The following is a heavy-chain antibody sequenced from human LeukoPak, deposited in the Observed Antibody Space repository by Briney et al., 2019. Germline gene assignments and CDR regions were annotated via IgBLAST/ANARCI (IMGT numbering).Heavy chain of an antibody. J-gene: IGHJ4*02. CDR3: ASLHGCSGGSCYSYFDY. V-gene: IGHV1-69*05. CDR2: IIPIFGTA. CDR1: GGTFSSYA. Sequence: GASVKVSCKASGGTFSSYAISWVRQAPGQGLEWMGRIIPIFGTANYAQKFQGRVTITTDESTSTAYMELSSLRSEDTAVCYCASLHGCSGGSCYSYFDYWGQGTLVTVSS. D-gene: IGHD2-15*01.